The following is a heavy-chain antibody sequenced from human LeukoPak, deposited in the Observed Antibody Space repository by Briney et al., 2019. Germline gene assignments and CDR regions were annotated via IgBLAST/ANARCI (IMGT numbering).Heavy chain of an antibody. Sequence: GSLRLSCAASGFTFSSYSMNWVRQAPGKGLEWIGYIYYSGSTNYNPSLKSRVTISVDTFKNQFSLKLSSVTAADTAVYYCARSLSAKFPDAFDIWGQGTMVTVSS. V-gene: IGHV4-59*01. CDR1: GFTFSSYS. CDR2: IYYSGST. J-gene: IGHJ3*02. CDR3: ARSLSAKFPDAFDI.